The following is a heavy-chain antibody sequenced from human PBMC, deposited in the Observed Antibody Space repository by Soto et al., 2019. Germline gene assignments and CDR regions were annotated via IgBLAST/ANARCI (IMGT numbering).Heavy chain of an antibody. Sequence: HPGGSLRLSCAASGFTFSSYGMHWVRQAPGKGLEWVAVISYDGSNKYYADSVKGRFTISRDNSKNTLYLQMNSLRAEDTAVYYCAKGSKKYCGGDCYLTGYFDYWGQGTLVTVSS. CDR1: GFTFSSYG. V-gene: IGHV3-30*18. D-gene: IGHD2-21*02. J-gene: IGHJ4*02. CDR2: ISYDGSNK. CDR3: AKGSKKYCGGDCYLTGYFDY.